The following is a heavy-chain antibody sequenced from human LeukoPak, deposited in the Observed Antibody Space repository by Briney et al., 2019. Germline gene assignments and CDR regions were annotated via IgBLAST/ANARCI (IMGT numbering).Heavy chain of an antibody. V-gene: IGHV3-11*04. J-gene: IGHJ4*01. D-gene: IGHD2-2*01. CDR1: GFSFSDYA. CDR3: ARIGHDLYQTFDF. CDR2: RSSSGSAT. Sequence: GGSLRLSCAASGFSFSDYAVSWIRQAPGKRMEWISYRSSSGSATYYAESVTGRFTISRNHANNSVYLDLNSLRVEDTALYYCARIGHDLYQTFDFWGNGNLITVSS.